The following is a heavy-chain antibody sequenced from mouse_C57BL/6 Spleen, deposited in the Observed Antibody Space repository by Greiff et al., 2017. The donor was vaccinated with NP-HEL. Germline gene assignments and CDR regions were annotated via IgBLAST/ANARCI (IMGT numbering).Heavy chain of an antibody. J-gene: IGHJ4*01. V-gene: IGHV5-9-1*02. CDR3: TRDDGNYDYYAMDY. D-gene: IGHD2-3*01. CDR1: GFTFSSYA. Sequence: EVQRVESGEGLVKPGGSLKLSCAASGFTFSSYAMSWVRQTPEKRLEWVAYISSGGDYIYYADTVKGRFTISRDNARNTLYLQMSSLTSEDTAMYYCTRDDGNYDYYAMDYWGQGTSVTVSS. CDR2: ISSGGDYI.